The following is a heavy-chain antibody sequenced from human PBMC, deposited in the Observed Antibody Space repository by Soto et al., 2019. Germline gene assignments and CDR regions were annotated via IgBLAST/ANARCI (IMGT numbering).Heavy chain of an antibody. CDR1: GYPFTTHG. V-gene: IGHV1-18*01. J-gene: IGHJ5*02. CDR2: ISAYNGNT. D-gene: IGHD5-12*01. Sequence: ASVKVSCKASGYPFTTHGISWVRQAPGQGLEWMGWISAYNGNTNYAQKLQGRVTMTTDTSTSTAYMELRSLRSDDTAVYYCARVLVATGYNYFDPWGQGTLVTVSS. CDR3: ARVLVATGYNYFDP.